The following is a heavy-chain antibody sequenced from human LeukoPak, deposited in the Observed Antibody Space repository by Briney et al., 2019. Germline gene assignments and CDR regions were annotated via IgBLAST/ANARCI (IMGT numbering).Heavy chain of an antibody. CDR3: AGAGGYSSGWSRFDY. CDR1: GFTFSGYI. CDR2: ISSSSSTI. V-gene: IGHV3-48*01. J-gene: IGHJ4*02. Sequence: GGSLRLSCAASGFTFSGYIMNWVRQAPGKGLEWLSYISSSSSTIYYADSVKGRFTISRDNAKNSPYLQMNSLRAEDTAVYYCAGAGGYSSGWSRFDYWGQGALVTVSS. D-gene: IGHD6-19*01.